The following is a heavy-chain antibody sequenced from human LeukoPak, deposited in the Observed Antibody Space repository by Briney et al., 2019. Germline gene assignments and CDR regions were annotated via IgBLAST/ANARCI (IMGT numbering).Heavy chain of an antibody. CDR2: IWYGGSNK. D-gene: IGHD6-25*01. CDR1: GFTFSSYG. J-gene: IGHJ4*02. V-gene: IGHV3-30*02. Sequence: AGGSLRLSCAASGFTFSSYGMHWVRQAPGKGLEWVAFIWYGGSNKYYPSSVKGRFTFSRDNSKNTLYLQMNSPRAEATAVYYCAKAARNSGQGALVTASPQ. CDR3: AKAARN.